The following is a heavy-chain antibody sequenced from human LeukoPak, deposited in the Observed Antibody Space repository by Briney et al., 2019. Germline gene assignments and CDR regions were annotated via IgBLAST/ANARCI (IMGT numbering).Heavy chain of an antibody. D-gene: IGHD5-18*01. V-gene: IGHV4-59*01. CDR1: GGSISSYY. J-gene: IGHJ4*02. CDR2: IYYSGST. Sequence: SETLSLTCAVSGGSISSYYWSWIRQPPGKGLEWIGYIYYSGSTNYNPSLKSRVTISVDTSKNQFSLKLSSVTAADTAVYYCAGGYSYGWSVYWGQGTLVTVSS. CDR3: AGGYSYGWSVY.